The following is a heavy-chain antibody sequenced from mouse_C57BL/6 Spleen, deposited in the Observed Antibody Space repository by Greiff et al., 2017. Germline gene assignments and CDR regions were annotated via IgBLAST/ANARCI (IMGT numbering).Heavy chain of an antibody. Sequence: ESGPGLVKPSQSLSLTCSVTGYSITSGYYWNWIRQFPGNKLEWMGYISYDGSNNYNPSLKNRISITLDTSKNQFFLKLNSVTTEDTATYYCAREGEALYYDYDGTRGNFDYWGQGTTLTVSS. CDR2: ISYDGSN. D-gene: IGHD2-4*01. CDR3: AREGEALYYDYDGTRGNFDY. J-gene: IGHJ2*01. V-gene: IGHV3-6*01. CDR1: GYSITSGYY.